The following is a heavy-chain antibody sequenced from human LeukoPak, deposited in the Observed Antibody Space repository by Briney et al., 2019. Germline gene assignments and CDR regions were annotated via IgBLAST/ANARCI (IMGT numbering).Heavy chain of an antibody. CDR1: GFTFDDYA. J-gene: IGHJ6*02. CDR2: ISWNSGSI. CDR3: AKDMGAYGMDV. V-gene: IGHV3-9*01. D-gene: IGHD3-16*01. Sequence: GRSLRLSCAASGFTFDDYAMHWVRQAPGRGLEWVSGISWNSGSIGYADSVKGRFTISRDNAKNSLYLQMNSLRAEDTALYYCAKDMGAYGMDVWGQGTTVTVSS.